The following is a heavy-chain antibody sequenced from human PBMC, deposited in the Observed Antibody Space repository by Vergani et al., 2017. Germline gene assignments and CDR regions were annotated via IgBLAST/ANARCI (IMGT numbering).Heavy chain of an antibody. CDR2: ISGSGGNT. V-gene: IGHV3-23*04. CDR1: GFTFSSYA. CDR3: AKDHGDYDFWSGSTGYDMDV. J-gene: IGHJ6*03. Sequence: GQLAQSGAEVKKPGSSVKVSCKASGFTFSSYAMSWVRQAPGKGLEWVSAISGSGGNTYYADSVKGRFTISRDNSKNTLYLQMNSLRAEDTAVYYCAKDHGDYDFWSGSTGYDMDVWGKGTTVTVSS. D-gene: IGHD3-3*01.